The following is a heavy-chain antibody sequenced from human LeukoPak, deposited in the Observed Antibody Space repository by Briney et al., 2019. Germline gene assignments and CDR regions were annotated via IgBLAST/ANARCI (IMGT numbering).Heavy chain of an antibody. V-gene: IGHV3-23*01. J-gene: IGHJ4*02. Sequence: GGSLRLSCAASGFTFSSYAMSWVRQAPGKGLGWVSAISGSGGSTYYADSVKGRFTISRDNSKNTLYLQMNSLRAEDTAVYYCAKDGGLSYCSSTSCYMDYWGQGTLVTVSS. CDR3: AKDGGLSYCSSTSCYMDY. CDR1: GFTFSSYA. D-gene: IGHD2-2*02. CDR2: ISGSGGST.